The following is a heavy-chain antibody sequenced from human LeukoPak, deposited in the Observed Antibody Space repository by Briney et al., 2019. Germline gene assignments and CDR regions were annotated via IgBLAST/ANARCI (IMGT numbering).Heavy chain of an antibody. Sequence: GRSLRLSCAASGFTFSSYAMHWVRQAPGKGLEWVAVISYDGSNKYYADSVKGRFTISRDNSKNTLYLQMNSLRAEDTAVYYCAKDRGDSTLLFDYWGQGTLVTVSS. D-gene: IGHD2-15*01. CDR3: AKDRGDSTLLFDY. CDR2: ISYDGSNK. CDR1: GFTFSSYA. J-gene: IGHJ4*02. V-gene: IGHV3-30-3*01.